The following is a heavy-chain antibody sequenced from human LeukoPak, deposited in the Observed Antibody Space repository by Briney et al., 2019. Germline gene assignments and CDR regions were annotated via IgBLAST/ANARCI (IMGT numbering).Heavy chain of an antibody. CDR1: GGTFSSYA. CDR2: IIPILGIA. Sequence: ASVKVSCKASGGTFSSYAISWVRQAPGQGLEWMGRIIPILGIANYAQKFQGRVTITADKSTSTAYMELSSLRSEDTAVYYCASSLGDCSSTSCYKTYYYYDMDVWGQGTTVTVSS. CDR3: ASSLGDCSSTSCYKTYYYYDMDV. V-gene: IGHV1-69*04. J-gene: IGHJ6*02. D-gene: IGHD2-2*02.